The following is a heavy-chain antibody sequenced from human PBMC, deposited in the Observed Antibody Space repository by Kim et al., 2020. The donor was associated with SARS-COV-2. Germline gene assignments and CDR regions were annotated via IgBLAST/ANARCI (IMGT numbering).Heavy chain of an antibody. J-gene: IGHJ5*02. CDR3: TRDPVGDSTRVNWFAP. CDR1: GFTFSDYS. V-gene: IGHV3-48*02. Sequence: GGSLRLSCAVSGFTFSDYSMNWVRQAPGKGLEWIASISNSGTAIYYAASVKGRFTISRDNAKDSLYLQMNSLSDEDTAVYYCTRDPVGDSTRVNWFAPWG. D-gene: IGHD1-26*01. CDR2: ISNSGTAI.